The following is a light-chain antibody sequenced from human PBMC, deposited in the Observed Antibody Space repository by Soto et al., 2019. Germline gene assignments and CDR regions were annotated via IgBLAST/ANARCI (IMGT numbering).Light chain of an antibody. Sequence: EIVLTQSPGTLSLSPGGRATLACRASQSVSSSYLAWYQQKPGQAPRLLIYDASSRATGIPDRFSGGGSGTDFTLTISRLEPEDFAVYYCQQFSSYPLTFGGGTKVDI. J-gene: IGKJ4*01. CDR1: QSVSSSY. CDR3: QQFSSYPLT. V-gene: IGKV3-20*01. CDR2: DAS.